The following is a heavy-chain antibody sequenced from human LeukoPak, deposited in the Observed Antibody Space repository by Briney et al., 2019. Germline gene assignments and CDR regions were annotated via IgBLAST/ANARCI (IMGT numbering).Heavy chain of an antibody. Sequence: GRSLRLSCAASGFTFSSYGMHWVRQAPGKGLEWVAVIWYDGSNKYYADSVKGRFTISRDNSKNMLYLQMNSLRAEDTAVYYCARGGSLLWFGELFQDYWGQGTLVTVSS. CDR3: ARGGSLLWFGELFQDY. CDR1: GFTFSSYG. D-gene: IGHD3-10*01. V-gene: IGHV3-33*01. J-gene: IGHJ4*02. CDR2: IWYDGSNK.